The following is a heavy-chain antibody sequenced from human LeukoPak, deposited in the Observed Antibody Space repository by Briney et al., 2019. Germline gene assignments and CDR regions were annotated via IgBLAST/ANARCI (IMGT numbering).Heavy chain of an antibody. CDR2: IIPLFGAA. Sequence: SVKVSCKASGDTFSSYAINWVRQAPGQGLEWMGGIIPLFGAANYAQRFQDRVTITADKSTSTAYMDLSSLRSEDTAVYYCANTGYSSSWYLRWGQGTLVTVSS. CDR1: GDTFSSYA. D-gene: IGHD6-13*01. CDR3: ANTGYSSSWYLR. J-gene: IGHJ4*02. V-gene: IGHV1-69*06.